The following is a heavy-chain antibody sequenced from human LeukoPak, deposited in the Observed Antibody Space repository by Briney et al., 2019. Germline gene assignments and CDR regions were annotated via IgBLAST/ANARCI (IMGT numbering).Heavy chain of an antibody. V-gene: IGHV3-21*01. J-gene: IGHJ4*02. D-gene: IGHD3-22*01. Sequence: PGGSLRLSFAASGFSFSSYWMYWVRQAPGKGLEWVSSISSSSSYIYYADSVKGRFTISRDNAKNSLYLQMNSLRAEDTAVYYCARDRRYDSSGYYIYWGQGTLVTVSS. CDR2: ISSSSSYI. CDR1: GFSFSSYW. CDR3: ARDRRYDSSGYYIY.